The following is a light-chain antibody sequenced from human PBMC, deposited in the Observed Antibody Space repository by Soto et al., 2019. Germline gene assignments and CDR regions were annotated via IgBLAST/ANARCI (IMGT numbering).Light chain of an antibody. Sequence: QAVLTQPPSVSGAPGQRVTISCTGSSSNIGAGYDVHWYQQLPGTAPKLLIYGNNNRPSGVPDRFSGSKSGTSASLAITGLQAEDEADDFCQSYDHSLGGSGVFGTGTKVTVL. CDR1: SSNIGAGYD. CDR3: QSYDHSLGGSGV. V-gene: IGLV1-40*01. J-gene: IGLJ1*01. CDR2: GNN.